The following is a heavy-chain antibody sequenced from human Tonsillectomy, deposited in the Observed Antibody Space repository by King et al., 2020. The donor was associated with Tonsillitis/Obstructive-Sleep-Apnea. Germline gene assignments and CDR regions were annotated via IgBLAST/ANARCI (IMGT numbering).Heavy chain of an antibody. Sequence: VQLVESGAEVKKPGESLKISCKGSGYSFTSYWIGWVRQMPGKGLEWMGFIYPGDSDTRYSPSFQGQVTISADKAISTADLQWSTLKASDTAMYYCASPSSPETTDALDIWGQGTMVTVSS. D-gene: IGHD1-7*01. CDR1: GYSFTSYW. CDR2: IYPGDSDT. V-gene: IGHV5-51*01. CDR3: ASPSSPETTDALDI. J-gene: IGHJ3*02.